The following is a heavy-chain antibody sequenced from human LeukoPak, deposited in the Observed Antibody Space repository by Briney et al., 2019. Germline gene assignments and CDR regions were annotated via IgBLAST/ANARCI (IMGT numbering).Heavy chain of an antibody. V-gene: IGHV3-33*01. CDR3: ARDSRAAYDSSGYYQGAFDI. Sequence: PGGSLRLSCAASGFTFSSYGMHWVRQAPGKGLEWVAVIWYDGSNKYYADSVKGRFTISRDNSKDTLYLQMNSLRAEDTAVYYCARDSRAAYDSSGYYQGAFDIWGQGTMATVSS. CDR1: GFTFSSYG. CDR2: IWYDGSNK. J-gene: IGHJ3*02. D-gene: IGHD3-22*01.